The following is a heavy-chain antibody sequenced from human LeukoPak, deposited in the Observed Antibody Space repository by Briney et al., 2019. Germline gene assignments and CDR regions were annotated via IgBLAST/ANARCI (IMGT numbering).Heavy chain of an antibody. J-gene: IGHJ4*02. CDR2: IKSDGSNS. Sequence: PGGSLRLSCAASGFTFSTYWMHWVRQAPGTGLVWVSRIKSDGSNSNYAVCVKGRFTISRDNAKNTLYLQMNSLRAEDTAVYHCVRVGGRSSIGGDCWGQGTLVTVSS. D-gene: IGHD1-26*01. CDR3: VRVGGRSSIGGDC. CDR1: GFTFSTYW. V-gene: IGHV3-74*01.